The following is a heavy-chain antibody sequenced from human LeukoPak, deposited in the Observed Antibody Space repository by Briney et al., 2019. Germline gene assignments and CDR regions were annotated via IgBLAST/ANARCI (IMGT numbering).Heavy chain of an antibody. Sequence: AGGSLRLSCAASGFTVSSNYMSWVRQAPGKGLEWVSVIYSGGSTYYADSVKGRFTISRDNSKNTLYIQMNSLRAEDTAVYYCARETTIFGVVIDYWGQRTLDTVSS. CDR2: IYSGGST. V-gene: IGHV3-66*02. J-gene: IGHJ4*02. CDR3: ARETTIFGVVIDY. CDR1: GFTVSSNY. D-gene: IGHD3-3*01.